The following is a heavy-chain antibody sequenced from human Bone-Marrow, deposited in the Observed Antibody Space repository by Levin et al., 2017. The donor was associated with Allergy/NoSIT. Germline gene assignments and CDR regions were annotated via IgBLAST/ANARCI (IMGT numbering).Heavy chain of an antibody. Sequence: HAGGSLRLSCAASGFTFNMYWMHWVRQVPGKGLVWVSRINSDASSTSYADSVKGRFSISRDNAKNTVYLQMNSLRAEDTAVYYCARVGRYDTNNFYRWWGAFDIWGQGTKVTVSS. J-gene: IGHJ3*02. V-gene: IGHV3-74*01. CDR1: GFTFNMYW. CDR2: INSDASST. CDR3: ARVGRYDTNNFYRWWGAFDI. D-gene: IGHD3-22*01.